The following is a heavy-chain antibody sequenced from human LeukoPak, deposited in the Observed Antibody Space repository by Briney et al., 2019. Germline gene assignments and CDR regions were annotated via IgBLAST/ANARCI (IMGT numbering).Heavy chain of an antibody. Sequence: GGSLRLSCAASGFTFSSYWMHWVRQAPGKGLVWVSRINSDGSSTSYADSVKGRFTISRDNAKNTLYLQMNSLRAEDTAVYYCARDLRDSSAFDAFDIWGQGTMVTVSS. CDR2: INSDGSST. CDR3: ARDLRDSSAFDAFDI. J-gene: IGHJ3*02. CDR1: GFTFSSYW. D-gene: IGHD3-22*01. V-gene: IGHV3-74*01.